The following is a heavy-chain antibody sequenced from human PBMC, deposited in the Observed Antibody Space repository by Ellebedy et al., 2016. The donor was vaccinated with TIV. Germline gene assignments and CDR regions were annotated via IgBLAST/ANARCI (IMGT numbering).Heavy chain of an antibody. CDR1: GYSFTSYW. V-gene: IGHV5-51*01. J-gene: IGHJ4*02. D-gene: IGHD2-15*01. Sequence: GGSLRLXXKGSGYSFTSYWIGWVRQMPGKGLEWMGIIYPGDSDTRYSPSFQGQVTISADKSISTAYLQWSSLKASDTAMYYCARLDADVVVAPLDYWGQGTLVTVSS. CDR2: IYPGDSDT. CDR3: ARLDADVVVAPLDY.